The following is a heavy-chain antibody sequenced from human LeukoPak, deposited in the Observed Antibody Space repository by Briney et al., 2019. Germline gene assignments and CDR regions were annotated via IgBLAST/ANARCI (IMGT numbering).Heavy chain of an antibody. V-gene: IGHV1-2*02. CDR3: ARERWLVLFAFDI. CDR2: INPNSGST. CDR1: GYTFTGYY. D-gene: IGHD6-19*01. Sequence: ASVKVSCKASGYTFTGYYMHWVRQAPGQGLEWMGWINPNSGSTNYAQKFQGRVTMTRDTSISTAYMELSRLRSDDMAVYYCARERWLVLFAFDIWGQGTMVTVSS. J-gene: IGHJ3*02.